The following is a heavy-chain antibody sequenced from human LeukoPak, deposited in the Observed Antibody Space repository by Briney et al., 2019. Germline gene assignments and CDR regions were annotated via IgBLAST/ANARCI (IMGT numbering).Heavy chain of an antibody. V-gene: IGHV3-11*06. CDR3: ARDLRTSSSSQIGY. CDR1: GFTFSGYY. CDR2: ISSSLYT. J-gene: IGHJ4*02. D-gene: IGHD2-2*01. Sequence: HGGSLRLSCAASGFTFSGYYMSWIRQAPGKGLEWVSFISSSLYTNYADSVKGRFTISRDNAENSMYLQMNSLRAEDTAVYYCARDLRTSSSSQIGYWGQGTLVTVSS.